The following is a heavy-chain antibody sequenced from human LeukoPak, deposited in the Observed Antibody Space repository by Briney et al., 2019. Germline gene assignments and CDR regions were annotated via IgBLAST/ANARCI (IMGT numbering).Heavy chain of an antibody. J-gene: IGHJ4*02. V-gene: IGHV3-7*03. CDR2: IKRDGSEK. Sequence: GGSLRLSCAASGFTFNSYWMNWVRQAPGKGLEWVANIKRDGSEKYYVDSVKGRFTISRDNAKNSLDLQMNSLRVEDTAVYYCARLGPASSGWPESFDYWGPGTLVTVSS. CDR1: GFTFNSYW. CDR3: ARLGPASSGWPESFDY. D-gene: IGHD6-19*01.